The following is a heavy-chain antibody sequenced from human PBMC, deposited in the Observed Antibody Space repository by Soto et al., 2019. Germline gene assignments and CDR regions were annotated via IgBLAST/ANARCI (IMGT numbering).Heavy chain of an antibody. J-gene: IGHJ5*02. Sequence: GGSLRLSCAASGFPFSTTDMSWVRQAPGKGLGWVSTIGGSGETTYYADSVKGRFTISRDNSKNTLYLQMNSLRADDTALYYCAKNSGWFNTWGQGALVTVSS. CDR1: GFPFSTTD. D-gene: IGHD3-10*01. CDR2: IGGSGETT. V-gene: IGHV3-23*01. CDR3: AKNSGWFNT.